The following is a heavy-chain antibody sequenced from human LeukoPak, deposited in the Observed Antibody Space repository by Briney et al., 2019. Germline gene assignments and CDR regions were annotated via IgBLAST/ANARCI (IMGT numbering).Heavy chain of an antibody. CDR2: ISAYNGNT. Sequence: ASVKVSCKASGYTFTGYYMHWVRQAPGQGLEWMGWISAYNGNTNYAQKLQGRVTMTTDTSTSTAYMGLRSLRSDDTAVYYCARDRIGSGWCRVDYFDYWGQGTLVTVSS. CDR3: ARDRIGSGWCRVDYFDY. J-gene: IGHJ4*02. CDR1: GYTFTGYY. D-gene: IGHD6-19*01. V-gene: IGHV1-18*04.